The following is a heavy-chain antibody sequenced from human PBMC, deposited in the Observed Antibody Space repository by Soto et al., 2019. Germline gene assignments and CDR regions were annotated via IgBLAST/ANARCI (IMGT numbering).Heavy chain of an antibody. CDR1: GGSISSGGYY. D-gene: IGHD3-3*01. CDR3: ARDRRGITIFGVVPEGNWFDP. V-gene: IGHV4-31*03. J-gene: IGHJ5*02. Sequence: SETLSLTCTVSGGSISSGGYYWSWIRQHPGKGLEWIGYIYYSGSTYYNPSLKSRVTISVDTSKNQFSLKLSSVTAADTAVYYCARDRRGITIFGVVPEGNWFDPWGQGTLVTVSS. CDR2: IYYSGST.